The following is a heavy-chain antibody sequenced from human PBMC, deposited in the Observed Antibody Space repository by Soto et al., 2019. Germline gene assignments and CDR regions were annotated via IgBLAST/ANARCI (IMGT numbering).Heavy chain of an antibody. J-gene: IGHJ5*02. Sequence: ASVKVSCKASGYTFTSDGISWVRQAPGQGLEWMGWISAYNGNTNYAQKLQGRVTMTTDTSTSTAYMELRSLRSDDTAVYYCARSLLELLDNNWFHPWGQGTLVTVSS. CDR3: ARSLLELLDNNWFHP. D-gene: IGHD1-7*01. CDR2: ISAYNGNT. CDR1: GYTFTSDG. V-gene: IGHV1-18*01.